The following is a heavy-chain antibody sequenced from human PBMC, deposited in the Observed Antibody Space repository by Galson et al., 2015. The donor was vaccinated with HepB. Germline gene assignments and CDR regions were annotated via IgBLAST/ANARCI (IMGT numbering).Heavy chain of an antibody. D-gene: IGHD3-22*01. J-gene: IGHJ6*02. CDR2: IIPIFGTA. Sequence: SVKVSCKASGGTFSSYAISWVRQAPGQGLEWMGGIIPIFGTANYAQKFQGRVTITADESTSTAYMELSSLRSEDTAVYYCARAARDYDSSGYYTGANGMDVWGQGTTVTVSS. CDR3: ARAARDYDSSGYYTGANGMDV. V-gene: IGHV1-69*13. CDR1: GGTFSSYA.